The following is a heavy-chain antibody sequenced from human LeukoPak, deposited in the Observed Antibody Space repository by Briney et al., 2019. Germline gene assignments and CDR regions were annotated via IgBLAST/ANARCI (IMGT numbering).Heavy chain of an antibody. V-gene: IGHV4-59*01. J-gene: IGHJ4*02. D-gene: IGHD1-14*01. CDR1: GGSISSYY. CDR2: VHYSGST. CDR3: ATADRGVFDY. Sequence: SETLSLTCTVSGGSISSYYWSWIRQPPGKGLEWIGYVHYSGSTNYNPSLKSRATISLDTSKNQFSLKLSSVTAADTAVFYCATADRGVFDYWAREPWSPSPQ.